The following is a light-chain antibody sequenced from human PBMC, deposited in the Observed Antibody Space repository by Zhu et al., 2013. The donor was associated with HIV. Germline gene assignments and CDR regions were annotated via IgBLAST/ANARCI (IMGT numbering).Light chain of an antibody. V-gene: IGKV1-39*01. CDR1: QSISTY. Sequence: DIQLTQSPSFLSASVGDRVTITCRASQSISTYLNWYQQKPGKAPKFLIYAVSGLQSGVPSRFSGRGSGTDFTLTISSLQPEDFATYYCQQSYSTPWTFGQGTKVEIK. CDR3: QQSYSTPWT. CDR2: AVS. J-gene: IGKJ1*01.